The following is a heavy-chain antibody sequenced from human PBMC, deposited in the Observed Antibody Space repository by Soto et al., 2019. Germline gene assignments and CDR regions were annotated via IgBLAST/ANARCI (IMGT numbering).Heavy chain of an antibody. Sequence: GGSLRLSCAASGYSISTYWMSWVRQAPGKGLEWVANVKQDGSEEYYVDSVKGRFTISRDNAKNSLYLQMNSLRAEDTAVYYCARDADCISTSCPTYYYYYGMDVWGQGTTVTVSS. CDR3: ARDADCISTSCPTYYYYYGMDV. CDR2: VKQDGSEE. J-gene: IGHJ6*02. V-gene: IGHV3-7*01. D-gene: IGHD2-2*01. CDR1: GYSISTYW.